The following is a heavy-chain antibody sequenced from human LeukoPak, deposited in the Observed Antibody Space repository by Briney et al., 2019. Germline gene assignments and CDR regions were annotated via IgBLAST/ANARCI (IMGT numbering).Heavy chain of an antibody. J-gene: IGHJ4*02. D-gene: IGHD4-23*01. CDR3: ARQGYGGNYDFDY. V-gene: IGHV4-39*01. CDR1: GGSISSSGYY. Sequence: PSETLSLTCTVSGGSISSSGYYWGWIRQPPGKGLEWIGSIYYSGSTYYNPSLKSRVTISVDTSKNQFSLKLSSVTAADTAVYYCARQGYGGNYDFDYWGQGTLVTVSS. CDR2: IYYSGST.